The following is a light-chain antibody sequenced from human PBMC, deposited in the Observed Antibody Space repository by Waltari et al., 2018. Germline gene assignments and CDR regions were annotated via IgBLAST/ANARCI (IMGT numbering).Light chain of an antibody. CDR3: QQYGRSPLT. Sequence: EIVLTQSPGTLSLSPGDRATLSCRASQSVSSNFLAWYQQKPGQAPRRLIYGASSRATGIPDKFSGSGSGTDFTLTINRLEPEDFAVYYCQQYGRSPLTFGGGTKVEIK. CDR2: GAS. V-gene: IGKV3-20*01. J-gene: IGKJ4*01. CDR1: QSVSSNF.